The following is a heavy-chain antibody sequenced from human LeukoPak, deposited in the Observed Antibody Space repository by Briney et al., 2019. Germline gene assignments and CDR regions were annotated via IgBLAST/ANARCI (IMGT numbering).Heavy chain of an antibody. CDR1: GFIFSPYA. D-gene: IGHD2-2*02. CDR2: MSFDVNNK. V-gene: IGHV3-30*04. CDR3: ARGYCTSSSCYNDY. J-gene: IGHJ4*02. Sequence: GGSLRLSCSASGFIFSPYAMHWVRQAPGKGLEWVATMSFDVNNKYYADSVRGRFTISRDNSKNTLYLQMNSLRAEDTAVYSCARGYCTSSSCYNDYWGQGTLVTVSS.